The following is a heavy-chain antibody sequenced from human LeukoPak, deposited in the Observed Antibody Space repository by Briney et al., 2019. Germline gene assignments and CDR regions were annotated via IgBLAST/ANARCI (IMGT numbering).Heavy chain of an antibody. CDR3: ARSRGFDY. Sequence: ASVKVSCKASGYTFTVYYMHWVRQAPGQGLEWMGWIDPNSGGTNYAQKFQGRVTMTRDTSISTVYMELSSLRSDDTAVYYCARSRGFDYWGQGTLVTVSS. CDR2: IDPNSGGT. J-gene: IGHJ4*02. V-gene: IGHV1-2*02. CDR1: GYTFTVYY.